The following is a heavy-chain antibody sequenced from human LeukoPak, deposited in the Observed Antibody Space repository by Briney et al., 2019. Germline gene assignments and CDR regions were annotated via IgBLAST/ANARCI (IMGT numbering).Heavy chain of an antibody. CDR1: GFTFSSYS. Sequence: GGSLRLSCAASGFTFSSYSINWVRQAPGKGLEWVSYISSSSSTIYYADSVKGRFTISRDNAKNSLYLQMNSLRAEDTAVYYCARDPRCSSTSCYPGWGQGTLVTVSS. J-gene: IGHJ4*02. CDR3: ARDPRCSSTSCYPG. V-gene: IGHV3-48*01. D-gene: IGHD2-2*01. CDR2: ISSSSSTI.